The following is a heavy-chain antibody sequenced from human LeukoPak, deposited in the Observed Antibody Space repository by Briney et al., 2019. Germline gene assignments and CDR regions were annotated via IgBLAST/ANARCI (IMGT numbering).Heavy chain of an antibody. J-gene: IGHJ4*02. Sequence: SETLSLTCSVYGGSLNGYYWSWIRQPPGKGPEWIGEINHSGATNYNPSLKSRVTMSLDTSKNQFSLGLNSVTAADTAVYYCARVPLRFLEPFDYWGQGTLVTVSS. CDR3: ARVPLRFLEPFDY. CDR1: GGSLNGYY. D-gene: IGHD3-3*01. V-gene: IGHV4-34*01. CDR2: INHSGAT.